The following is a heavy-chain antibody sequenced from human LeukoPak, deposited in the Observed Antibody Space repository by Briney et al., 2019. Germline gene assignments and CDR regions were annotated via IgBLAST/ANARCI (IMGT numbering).Heavy chain of an antibody. CDR3: AREAPLFSGYDSFDY. D-gene: IGHD5-12*01. CDR1: VYTFTSYG. Sequence: ASVTVSCKASVYTFTSYGISWVRQAPGQRLEWMGWISAYNGNTNYAQKLHGRVTMPTDTSTSTAYMELRSLRSDDTAVYYCAREAPLFSGYDSFDYWGQGTLVTVSS. V-gene: IGHV1-18*01. CDR2: ISAYNGNT. J-gene: IGHJ4*02.